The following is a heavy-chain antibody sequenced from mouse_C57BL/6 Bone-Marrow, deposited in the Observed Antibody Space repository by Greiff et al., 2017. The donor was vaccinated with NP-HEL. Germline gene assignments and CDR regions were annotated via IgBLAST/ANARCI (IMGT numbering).Heavy chain of an antibody. CDR2: IDPSDSYT. CDR1: GYTFTSYW. V-gene: IGHV1-50*01. Sequence: QVQLQQPGAELVKPGASVKLSCKASGYTFTSYWMQWVKQRPGQGLEWIGEIDPSDSYTNYNQKFKGKATLTVDTSSSTAYMQLSSLTSEDSAVYYCARGYYYGSSYWFAYWGQGTLVTVSA. J-gene: IGHJ3*01. D-gene: IGHD1-1*01. CDR3: ARGYYYGSSYWFAY.